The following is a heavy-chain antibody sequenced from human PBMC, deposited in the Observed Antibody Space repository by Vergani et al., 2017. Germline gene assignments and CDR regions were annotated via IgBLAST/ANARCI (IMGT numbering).Heavy chain of an antibody. CDR1: GYTFTSYY. D-gene: IGHD1-1*01. CDR3: ARELGRNWNDVEDAFDI. CDR2: INPSGGST. J-gene: IGHJ3*02. V-gene: IGHV1-46*01. Sequence: QVQLVQSGAEVKKPGASVKVSCKASGYTFTSYYMHWVRQAPGQGLEWMGIINPSGGSTSYAQKFQGRVTMTRDTSTSTVYMELSSLRSEDTAVYYCARELGRNWNDVEDAFDIWGQGTMVTVSS.